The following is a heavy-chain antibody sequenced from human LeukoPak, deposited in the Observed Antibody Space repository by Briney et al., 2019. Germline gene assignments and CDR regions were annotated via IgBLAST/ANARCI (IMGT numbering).Heavy chain of an antibody. CDR2: IIPILGIA. V-gene: IGHV1-69*04. Sequence: GASVKVSCKASGGTFSSYAIGWVRQAPGQGLEWMGRIIPILGIANYAQKFQGRVTITADKSTSTAYMELSSLRSEDTAVYYCARDVVVVAATHSRGYYFDYWGREPWSPSPQ. D-gene: IGHD2-15*01. J-gene: IGHJ4*02. CDR1: GGTFSSYA. CDR3: ARDVVVVAATHSRGYYFDY.